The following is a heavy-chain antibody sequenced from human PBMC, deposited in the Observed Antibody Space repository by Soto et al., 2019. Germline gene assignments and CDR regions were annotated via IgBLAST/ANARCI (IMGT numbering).Heavy chain of an antibody. D-gene: IGHD1-26*01. V-gene: IGHV3-48*02. Sequence: EVQLVESGGGLVQPGGSLRLSCAASGFTFSSYSMNWVRQAPGKGLEWVSYISSSSSTIYYADSVKGRFTISRDNAKNSLYLQMNSLRDEDTAVYYCARDGRVGAKIPVFFDYWGQGTLVTVSS. J-gene: IGHJ4*02. CDR2: ISSSSSTI. CDR3: ARDGRVGAKIPVFFDY. CDR1: GFTFSSYS.